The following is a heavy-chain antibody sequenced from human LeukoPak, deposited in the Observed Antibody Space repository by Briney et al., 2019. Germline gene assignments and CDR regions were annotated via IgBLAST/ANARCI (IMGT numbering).Heavy chain of an antibody. CDR1: GFTFSDYY. D-gene: IGHD2-2*01. Sequence: PGGSLRLSCAASGFTFSDYYMSWIRQAPGKGLEWVSYISSSGSTIYYADSVKGRFTISRDNAKNSLYLQMNSLRAEDTAVCYCARGYCSSTSCYYPIDYWGQGTLVTVSS. CDR3: ARGYCSSTSCYYPIDY. CDR2: ISSSGSTI. J-gene: IGHJ4*02. V-gene: IGHV3-11*01.